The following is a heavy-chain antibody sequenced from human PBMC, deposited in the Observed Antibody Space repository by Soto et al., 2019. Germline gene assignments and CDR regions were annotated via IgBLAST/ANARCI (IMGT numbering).Heavy chain of an antibody. CDR1: GYTFTNHW. J-gene: IGHJ6*02. CDR2: LYPGDSDT. V-gene: IGHV5-51*01. CDR3: ARLPLSNYYYYGMDV. Sequence: PGESLKISCKGSGYTFTNHWIGWVRQMPGKGLEWMGFLYPGDSDTRYSPSFQGQVTISADKSISTAYLQWSSLKASDTAMYYCARLPLSNYYYYGMDVWGQGTTVTVSS.